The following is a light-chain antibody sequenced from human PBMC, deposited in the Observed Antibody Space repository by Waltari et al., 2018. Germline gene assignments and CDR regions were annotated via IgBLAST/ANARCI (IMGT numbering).Light chain of an antibody. CDR3: QQYNNWPLWT. J-gene: IGKJ1*01. Sequence: ETVMTQSPATLSVSPGERATLPCRASQSVTNNLAWYQQKPGQAPRLLIYGASTRATGITARFSGSGSGTEFTLTISSMQSEDFAVYYCQQYNNWPLWTFGQGTKVEIK. CDR2: GAS. V-gene: IGKV3-15*01. CDR1: QSVTNN.